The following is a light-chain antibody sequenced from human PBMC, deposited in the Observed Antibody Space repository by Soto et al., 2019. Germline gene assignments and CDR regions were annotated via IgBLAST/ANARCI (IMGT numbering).Light chain of an antibody. V-gene: IGKV1-33*01. CDR2: DAS. CDR1: QDISNY. J-gene: IGKJ3*01. Sequence: DIQMTQSPSSLSASVGDRVTITCQASQDISNYLNWYQQKPGKAPKLLIYDASNLETGVPSRFSGCGSGTAFTITISSLQPEDIATYYCQQYDNLPPFTFGPGTKVDIK. CDR3: QQYDNLPPFT.